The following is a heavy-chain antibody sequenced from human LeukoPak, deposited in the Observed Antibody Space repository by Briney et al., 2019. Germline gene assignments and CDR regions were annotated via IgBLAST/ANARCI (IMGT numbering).Heavy chain of an antibody. D-gene: IGHD6-19*01. CDR2: INPNSGGT. Sequence: ASVKVSCKASGYTFTGYYMYWVRQAPGQGLEWMGWINPNSGGTNYAQKFQGRVTMTRDTSISTAYVELSRRRSDDTAVYYCARDLIAVAGSDYWGQGTLVTVSS. CDR1: GYTFTGYY. CDR3: ARDLIAVAGSDY. J-gene: IGHJ4*02. V-gene: IGHV1-2*02.